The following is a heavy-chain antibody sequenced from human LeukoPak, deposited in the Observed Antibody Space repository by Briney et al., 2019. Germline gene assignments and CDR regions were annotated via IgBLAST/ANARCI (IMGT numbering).Heavy chain of an antibody. CDR2: INPTGGST. V-gene: IGHV1-46*01. CDR3: AREARVGATHAHIDS. CDR1: GYTFTSYY. J-gene: IGHJ4*02. Sequence: GASVKVSCKASGYTFTSYYMHWVRQAPGQGLEWMGLINPTGGSTGYAQKFQGRVTMTRDMSTSTDYMELSNLRSEDTAIYYCAREARVGATHAHIDSWGQGTPVTVSS. D-gene: IGHD1-26*01.